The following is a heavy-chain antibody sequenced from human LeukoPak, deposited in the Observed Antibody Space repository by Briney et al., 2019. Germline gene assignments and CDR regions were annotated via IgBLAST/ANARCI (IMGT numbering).Heavy chain of an antibody. CDR3: ARFMVRGVKLQAFDI. V-gene: IGHV4-34*01. D-gene: IGHD3-10*01. Sequence: SETLSLTCAVYGGSFSGYYWSWIRQPPGKGLEWIGEINHSGSTNYNPSLKSRVTISVDTSKNQFSLKLSSVTAADTAVYYCARFMVRGVKLQAFDIWGQGTMVTVSS. CDR1: GGSFSGYY. CDR2: INHSGST. J-gene: IGHJ3*02.